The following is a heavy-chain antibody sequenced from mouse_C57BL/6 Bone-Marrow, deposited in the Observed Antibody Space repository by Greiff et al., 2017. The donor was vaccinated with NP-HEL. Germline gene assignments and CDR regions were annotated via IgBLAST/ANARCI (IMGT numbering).Heavy chain of an antibody. D-gene: IGHD1-1*02. CDR3: ARRYYGYLDY. J-gene: IGHJ2*01. CDR1: GYTFTSYG. Sequence: VQLQQSGAELARPGASVKLSCKASGYTFTSYGISWVKQRTGQGLEWIGEIYPRSGNTYYNEKFKGKATLTADKSSSTAYMELRSLTSEDSAVYFCARRYYGYLDYWGQGTTLTVSS. CDR2: IYPRSGNT. V-gene: IGHV1-81*01.